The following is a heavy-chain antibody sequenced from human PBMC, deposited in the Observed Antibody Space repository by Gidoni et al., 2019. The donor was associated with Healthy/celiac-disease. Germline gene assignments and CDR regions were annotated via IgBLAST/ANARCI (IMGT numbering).Heavy chain of an antibody. J-gene: IGHJ4*02. CDR2: IAYDGSNK. Sequence: QVQLVESGGGVVQPGRSLRLSCSASGFPFSSYGMPWVLQAPGKGLEWVAVIAYDGSNKYYADSVKGRFTISRDNSKNTLYLQMNSLRAEDTAVYYCAKDLVPYYYGSGSYPGNYWGQGTLVTVSS. CDR1: GFPFSSYG. D-gene: IGHD3-10*01. CDR3: AKDLVPYYYGSGSYPGNY. V-gene: IGHV3-30*18.